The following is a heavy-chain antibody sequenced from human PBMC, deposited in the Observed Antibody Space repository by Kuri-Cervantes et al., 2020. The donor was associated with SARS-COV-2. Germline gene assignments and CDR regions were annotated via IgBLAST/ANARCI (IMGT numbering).Heavy chain of an antibody. CDR3: TSSPTIFGVVIISGNS. V-gene: IGHV3-15*01. Sequence: ETLSLTCAASGFTFSSYWMSWVRQAPGKGLEWVGRIKSKTDGGTTDYAAPVKGRFTISRDDSKNTLYLQMNSLKTEDTAVYYCTSSPTIFGVVIISGNSWGQGTLVTVSS. CDR2: IKSKTDGGTT. D-gene: IGHD3-3*01. CDR1: GFTFSSYW. J-gene: IGHJ4*02.